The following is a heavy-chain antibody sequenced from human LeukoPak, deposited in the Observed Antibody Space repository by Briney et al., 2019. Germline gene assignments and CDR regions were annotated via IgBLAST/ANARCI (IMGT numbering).Heavy chain of an antibody. CDR1: GGSISTGGYY. CDR2: IYYSGST. CDR3: ASPYGSGTYFDY. D-gene: IGHD3-10*01. J-gene: IGHJ4*02. Sequence: YPSETLSLTCTVSGGSISTGGYYWSWIRQHPGRGLEWIAYIYYSGSTYYNPFLKSRVTISVDTSKNQFSLKLSSVTAADTAVYYCASPYGSGTYFDYWGQGTLVTVSS. V-gene: IGHV4-31*03.